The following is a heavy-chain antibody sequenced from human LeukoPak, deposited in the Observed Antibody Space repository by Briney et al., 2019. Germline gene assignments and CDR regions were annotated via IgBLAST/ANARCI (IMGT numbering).Heavy chain of an antibody. D-gene: IGHD6-13*01. Sequence: SETLSLTCTVSGGSINNYYWIWVRQPPGKGLEWIGYIYYSGSTNYNPSLKSRVTISVDTSKNQFSLKLSSVTAADTAVYYCARGCSAGTPHNWFDPWGQGTLVTVSS. CDR2: IYYSGST. J-gene: IGHJ5*02. CDR3: ARGCSAGTPHNWFDP. CDR1: GGSINNYY. V-gene: IGHV4-59*01.